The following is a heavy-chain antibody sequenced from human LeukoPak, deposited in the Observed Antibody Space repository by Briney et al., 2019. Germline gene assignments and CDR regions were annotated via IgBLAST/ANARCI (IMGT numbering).Heavy chain of an antibody. V-gene: IGHV3-66*04. CDR1: GFTVSSNY. J-gene: IGHJ4*02. CDR2: IYSGGST. CDR3: ARPIVGATTDAYFDY. Sequence: GGSLRLSCAASGFTVSSNYMSWVRQAPGKGLEWVSVIYSGGSTYYADSVKGRFTISRDNSKKTLYLQMNSLRAEDTAVYYCARPIVGATTDAYFDYWGQGTLVTVSS. D-gene: IGHD1-26*01.